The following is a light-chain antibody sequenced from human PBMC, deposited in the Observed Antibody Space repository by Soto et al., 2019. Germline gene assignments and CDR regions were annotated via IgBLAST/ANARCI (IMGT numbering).Light chain of an antibody. V-gene: IGKV3-11*01. Sequence: EIVLTQSPATLSLSPGEGATLSCRASQSVSSYLAWYQQKPGQAPRLLIYDASNRATDIPARFSGSGSGTDFTLIISSLEPEDFAVYYCQQRSNWPLTFGGGTKVEIK. CDR2: DAS. CDR3: QQRSNWPLT. J-gene: IGKJ4*01. CDR1: QSVSSY.